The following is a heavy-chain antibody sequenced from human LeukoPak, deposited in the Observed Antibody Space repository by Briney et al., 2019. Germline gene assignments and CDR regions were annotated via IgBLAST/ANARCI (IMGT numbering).Heavy chain of an antibody. J-gene: IGHJ6*03. CDR2: ISSSSSYI. D-gene: IGHD5-12*01. V-gene: IGHV3-21*01. CDR1: GFTFSSYS. Sequence: GGSLRLSCAASGFTFSSYSMNWVRQAPGKGLEWVSSISSSSSYINYADSVKGRFTISRDNAKNSLYLQMNSLRAEDTAVYYCARDSSAPLSSGYPDYYYYYYMDVWGKGTTVTVSS. CDR3: ARDSSAPLSSGYPDYYYYYYMDV.